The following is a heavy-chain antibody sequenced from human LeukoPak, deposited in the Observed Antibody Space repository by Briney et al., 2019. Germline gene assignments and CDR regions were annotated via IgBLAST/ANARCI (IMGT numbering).Heavy chain of an antibody. J-gene: IGHJ4*02. CDR1: GITFSEYH. D-gene: IGHD3-9*01. CDR2: IRYDETNK. CDR3: AKDRGYNILTGYSKGHYFDY. Sequence: GGSLRLSCAASGITFSEYHMSWIRQAPGKGLEWVAFIRYDETNKYYADSVKGRFTISRDNSKNTLNLQMNSLKTEDTAVYYCAKDRGYNILTGYSKGHYFDYWGQGTLVTVSS. V-gene: IGHV3-30*02.